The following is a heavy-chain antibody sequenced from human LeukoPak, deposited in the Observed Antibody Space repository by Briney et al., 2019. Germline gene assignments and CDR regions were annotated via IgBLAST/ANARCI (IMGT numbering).Heavy chain of an antibody. Sequence: SETLSLTCTVSGGSISTSDYNWGWMRQPPGKGPEWIGTIYHSGSTHYNPSLESRITISIDTSKNQFSLKLSSVTAADTAEYFCARQGDSIRGYYLDRFDSWGQGTLVIVSS. CDR3: ARQGDSIRGYYLDRFDS. J-gene: IGHJ5*01. CDR2: IYHSGST. V-gene: IGHV4-39*01. CDR1: GGSISTSDYN. D-gene: IGHD3-16*01.